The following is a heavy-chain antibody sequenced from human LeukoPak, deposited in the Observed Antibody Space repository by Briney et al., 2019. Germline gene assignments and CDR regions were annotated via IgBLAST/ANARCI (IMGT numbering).Heavy chain of an antibody. D-gene: IGHD3-22*01. CDR2: IYTSGST. J-gene: IGHJ4*02. CDR1: GGSISSYY. V-gene: IGHV4-4*07. Sequence: SETLSLTCTVSGGSISSYYWSWIRQPAGKGLEWIGRIYTSGSTNYNPSLKSRVTMSVDTSKNQFSLKLSSVTAADTAVYYCARGRRKSYYDSSGCYDYWGQGTLVTVSS. CDR3: ARGRRKSYYDSSGCYDY.